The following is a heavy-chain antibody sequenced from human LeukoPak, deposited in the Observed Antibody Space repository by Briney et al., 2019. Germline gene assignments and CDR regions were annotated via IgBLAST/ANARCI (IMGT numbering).Heavy chain of an antibody. D-gene: IGHD4-23*01. CDR1: GYTFTSYG. J-gene: IGHJ4*02. CDR2: IIPIFGTA. Sequence: HGASVKVSCKASGYTFTSYGISWVRQAPGQGLEWMGGIIPIFGTANYAQKFQGRVTITTDESTSTAYMELSSLRSEDTAVYYCAVGGGGKTYFDYWGQGTLVTVSS. V-gene: IGHV1-69*05. CDR3: AVGGGGKTYFDY.